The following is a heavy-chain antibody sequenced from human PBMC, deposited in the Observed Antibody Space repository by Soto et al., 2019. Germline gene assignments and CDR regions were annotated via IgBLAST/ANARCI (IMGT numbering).Heavy chain of an antibody. J-gene: IGHJ4*02. Sequence: PSETLSLTCTVSGGSISSSSYYWGWIRQPPGKGLEWIGSMYYSGSTYYSPSLKNRVTLSVATSKNQFSLKLSSVTAADTAVYFCARQQSSSPSPHRYYFDYWGQGTLVTVSS. CDR3: ARQQSSSPSPHRYYFDY. D-gene: IGHD6-6*01. CDR1: GGSISSSSYY. CDR2: MYYSGST. V-gene: IGHV4-39*01.